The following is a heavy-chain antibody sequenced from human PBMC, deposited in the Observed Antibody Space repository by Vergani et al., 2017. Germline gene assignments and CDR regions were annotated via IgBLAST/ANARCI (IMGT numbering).Heavy chain of an antibody. CDR2: INHSGST. CDR1: GGSFSGYY. Sequence: QVQLQQWGAGLLKPSETLSLTCAVYGGSFSGYYWSWIRQPPGKGLEWIGEINHSGSTNYNPSLKSRVTISVDTSKNQFSLKLSSVTAADTAVYYCARGALVGAHDAFDIWGQGTMVTVSS. D-gene: IGHD1-26*01. J-gene: IGHJ3*02. V-gene: IGHV4-34*01. CDR3: ARGALVGAHDAFDI.